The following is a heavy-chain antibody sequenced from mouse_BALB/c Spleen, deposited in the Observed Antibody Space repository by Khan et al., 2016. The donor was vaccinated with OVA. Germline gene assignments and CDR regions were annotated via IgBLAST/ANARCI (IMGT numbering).Heavy chain of an antibody. J-gene: IGHJ2*01. Sequence: EVELVESGGDLVKPGESLKLSCAASGFTFSSYVMSWVRQTPEKRLEWVASISSGGNTYYADSLKGRFTISKVDARNILPLQMSSMRSEDTAMYYCTRGPFYFGFNYFDFWGQGTTLTVSS. CDR2: ISSGGNT. CDR1: GFTFSSYV. V-gene: IGHV5-6-5*01. D-gene: IGHD1-1*01. CDR3: TRGPFYFGFNYFDF.